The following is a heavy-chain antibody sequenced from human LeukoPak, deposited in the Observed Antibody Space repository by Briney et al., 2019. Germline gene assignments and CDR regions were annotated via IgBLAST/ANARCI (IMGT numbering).Heavy chain of an antibody. Sequence: GGSLRLSCAASGFTFSNAWMNWVRQAPGKGLEWVGRIKSKTDGGTTDYAAPVKGRFTISRDDSKHTLYLLVSSLKTEDTAVYYCTTGNWGSFSYWGQGALVTVSS. CDR3: TTGNWGSFSY. CDR1: GFTFSNAW. J-gene: IGHJ4*02. V-gene: IGHV3-15*01. D-gene: IGHD7-27*01. CDR2: IKSKTDGGTT.